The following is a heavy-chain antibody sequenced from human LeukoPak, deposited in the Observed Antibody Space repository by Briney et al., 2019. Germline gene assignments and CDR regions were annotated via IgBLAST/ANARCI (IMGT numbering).Heavy chain of an antibody. J-gene: IGHJ6*02. Sequence: GESLKISCKGSGYSFTSYWIGWVRQMPGKGLEWMGIIYPGDSDTRYSPSFQGQVTISADKSISTAYLQWSGLKASDTAMYYCARPEPGIANGMDVWGQGTTVTVSS. CDR1: GYSFTSYW. CDR2: IYPGDSDT. CDR3: ARPEPGIANGMDV. V-gene: IGHV5-51*01. D-gene: IGHD6-13*01.